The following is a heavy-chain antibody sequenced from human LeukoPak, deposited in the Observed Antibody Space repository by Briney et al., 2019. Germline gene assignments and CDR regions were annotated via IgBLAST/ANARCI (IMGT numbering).Heavy chain of an antibody. Sequence: AAVTVSCTLSGHSLSKLSIHWVRHTPGQGGEGMGRIHPEELDTIYAQNFHGTVTMTQHPSPHPPYLELSSLTSGDPAMYYCATVSSGLYFGVRPFDIWGQGTMLIVSS. D-gene: IGHD2-21*01. CDR2: IHPEELDT. V-gene: IGHV1-24*01. CDR3: ATVSSGLYFGVRPFDI. J-gene: IGHJ3*02. CDR1: GHSLSKLS.